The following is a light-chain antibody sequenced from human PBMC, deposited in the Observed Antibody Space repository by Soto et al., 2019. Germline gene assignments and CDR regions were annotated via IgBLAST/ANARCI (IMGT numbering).Light chain of an antibody. CDR1: SSDVGGYNY. V-gene: IGLV2-14*01. CDR3: SSYTSSSTWV. J-gene: IGLJ3*02. CDR2: EVS. Sequence: QSALTQPASVSASPGQSITISCAGTSSDVGGYNYVSWYQQYPGKAPKLMIYEVSNRPSGVSNRFSGSKSGNTASLTISGLQAEDEADYYCSSYTSSSTWVFGGGTKLTVL.